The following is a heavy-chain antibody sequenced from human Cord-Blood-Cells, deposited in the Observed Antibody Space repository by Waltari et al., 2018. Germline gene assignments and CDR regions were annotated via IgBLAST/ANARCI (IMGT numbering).Heavy chain of an antibody. CDR3: ARDSGYGLFDY. J-gene: IGHJ4*02. D-gene: IGHD5-12*01. V-gene: IGHV4-59*01. CDR1: GGSISSYY. Sequence: QVQLQESGPGLVKPSATLSLTCTVSGGSISSYYWSWIRQPPGKGLEWIGYIYYSGSTNYNPALKSRVTISVDTSKNQFSRKLSSGTAADTAVYYCARDSGYGLFDYWGQGTLVTVSS. CDR2: IYYSGST.